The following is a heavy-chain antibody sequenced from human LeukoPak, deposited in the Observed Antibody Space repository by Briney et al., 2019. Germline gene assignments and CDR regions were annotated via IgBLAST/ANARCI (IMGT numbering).Heavy chain of an antibody. D-gene: IGHD4-23*01. CDR3: ARVRSTVVPKFDY. V-gene: IGHV4-39*07. CDR1: GGSISSSSYY. CDR2: IYYSGST. J-gene: IGHJ4*02. Sequence: SETLSLTCTVSGGSISSSSYYWGWIRQPPGKGLEWIGSIYYSGSTNYNPSLKSRVTISVDTSKNQFSLKLSSVTAADTAVYYCARVRSTVVPKFDYWGQGTLVTVSS.